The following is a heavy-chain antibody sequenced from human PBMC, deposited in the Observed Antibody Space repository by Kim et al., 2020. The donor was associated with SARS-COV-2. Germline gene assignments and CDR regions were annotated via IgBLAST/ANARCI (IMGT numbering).Heavy chain of an antibody. CDR2: IYTSGST. D-gene: IGHD3-22*01. CDR3: ARARKSKYDSSGYYYG. Sequence: SETLSLTCTVSGGSISSGSYYWSWIRQPAGKGLEWIGRIYTSGSTNYNPSLKSRVTISVDTSKNQFSLKLSSVTAADTAVYYCARARKSKYDSSGYYYGWGQGTLVTVSS. J-gene: IGHJ4*02. CDR1: GGSISSGSYY. V-gene: IGHV4-61*02.